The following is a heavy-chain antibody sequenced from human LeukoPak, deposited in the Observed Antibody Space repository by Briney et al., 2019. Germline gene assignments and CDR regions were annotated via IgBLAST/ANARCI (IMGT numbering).Heavy chain of an antibody. V-gene: IGHV4-38-2*01. CDR2: IYHSGST. J-gene: IGHJ4*02. CDR1: GYSIISGYF. CDR3: AKSGYDYPPYFDY. Sequence: SQTLSLTCAVSGYSIISGYFWGWIRQPPGKGLEWIGTIYHSGSTYYNPSLKSRVTISVDTSKNQFSLKLSSVTAADTAVYFCAKSGYDYPPYFDYWGQGTLVTVSS. D-gene: IGHD5-12*01.